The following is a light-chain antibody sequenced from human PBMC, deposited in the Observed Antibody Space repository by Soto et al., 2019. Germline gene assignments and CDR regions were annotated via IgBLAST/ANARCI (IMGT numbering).Light chain of an antibody. J-gene: IGKJ1*01. CDR2: RTS. CDR3: QQYDSSPRT. V-gene: IGKV3-20*01. CDR1: QSVSSY. Sequence: EIVLTQSPATLSLSPGERATLSCRASQSVSSYLAWYQQKPGQAPRLLIYRTSNRATGIPDRFSGSGSGTDFTLTISRLEPEDFAVYWCQQYDSSPRTFGQGTKV.